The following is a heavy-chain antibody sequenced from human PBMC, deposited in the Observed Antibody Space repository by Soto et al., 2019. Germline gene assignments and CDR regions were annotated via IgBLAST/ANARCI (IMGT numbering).Heavy chain of an antibody. CDR2: INHSGGA. D-gene: IGHD3-3*01. J-gene: IGHJ6*03. CDR3: XRGVTKAMDV. Sequence: QVQLQQWGAGLLKPSETLSLTCAVYGGSFSGYYWSWIRQPPGKGLEWIGEINHSGGANYNPSLKSRVAISVDSSKNHFALKLNSVTAXXTXXXXXXRGVTKAMDVWGKGTTVTXSS. V-gene: IGHV4-34*01. CDR1: GGSFSGYY.